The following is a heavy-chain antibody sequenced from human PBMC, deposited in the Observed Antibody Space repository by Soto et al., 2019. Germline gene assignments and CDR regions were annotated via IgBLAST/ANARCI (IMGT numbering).Heavy chain of an antibody. CDR3: ARQGVVVPAAGAPYYYYYYYMDV. V-gene: IGHV3-33*01. D-gene: IGHD2-2*01. J-gene: IGHJ6*03. CDR2: IWYDGSNK. CDR1: GFTFSSYG. Sequence: GGSLRLSCAASGFTFSSYGMHWVRQAPGKGLEWVAVIWYDGSNKYYADSVKGRFTISRDNSKNTLYLKMNSLKAEDTAVYYCARQGVVVPAAGAPYYYYYYYMDVWGKGTTVTVSS.